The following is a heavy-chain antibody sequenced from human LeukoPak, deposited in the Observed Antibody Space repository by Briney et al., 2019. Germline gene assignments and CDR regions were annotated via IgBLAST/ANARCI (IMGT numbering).Heavy chain of an antibody. CDR3: TRDTKRFLEWFYYYYGMDV. V-gene: IGHV3-49*04. J-gene: IGHJ6*02. CDR1: GFTFGDYA. Sequence: PGRSLRLSCTASGFTFGDYAMSWVRQAPGKGLEWVGFIRSKAYGGTTEYAASVKGRFTISRDDSKSIAYLQMNSLITEDTAVYYCTRDTKRFLEWFYYYYGMDVWGQGTTVTVSS. D-gene: IGHD3-3*01. CDR2: IRSKAYGGTT.